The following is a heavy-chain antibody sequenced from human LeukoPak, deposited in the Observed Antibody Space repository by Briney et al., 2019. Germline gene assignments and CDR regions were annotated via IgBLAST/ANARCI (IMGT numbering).Heavy chain of an antibody. D-gene: IGHD3-16*01. J-gene: IGHJ6*02. CDR2: IIPIFGTA. CDR1: GGTFSSYA. Sequence: ASVKVSCKASGGTFSSYAISWVRQAPGQGLEWMGGIIPIFGTANYAQKFQGRVTITADESTSTAYMELSSLRSEDTAVYYCASLMGYYYYYGMDVWGQGTTVTVSS. V-gene: IGHV1-69*13. CDR3: ASLMGYYYYYGMDV.